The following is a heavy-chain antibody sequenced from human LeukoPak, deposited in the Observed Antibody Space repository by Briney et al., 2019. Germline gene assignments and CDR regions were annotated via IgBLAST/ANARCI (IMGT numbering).Heavy chain of an antibody. CDR3: ARSRSYDILTGELDTSDY. CDR2: IYTSGST. V-gene: IGHV4-4*07. Sequence: SETLSLTCTVSGGSISSYYWSWIRQPAGKGLEWIGRIYTSGSTNYNPSLKSRVTMSVDTSKNQFSLKLSSVTAADTAVYYCARSRSYDILTGELDTSDYWGQGTLVTVSS. J-gene: IGHJ4*02. D-gene: IGHD3-9*01. CDR1: GGSISSYY.